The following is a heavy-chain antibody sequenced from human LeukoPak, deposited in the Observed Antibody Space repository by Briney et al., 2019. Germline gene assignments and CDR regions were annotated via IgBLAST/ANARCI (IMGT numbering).Heavy chain of an antibody. V-gene: IGHV4-4*07. CDR2: IYTSDNT. J-gene: IGHJ6*03. D-gene: IGHD2-2*01. Sequence: PSETLSLTCTVSDGSISGYYWTWIRQPAGKGLEWIGRIYTSDNTIYNPSLRSRVTMSVDTSKNQFSLKLSSVTAADTAVYYCARGFVSAGMARYHYMDVWGKGTTVTVSS. CDR3: ARGFVSAGMARYHYMDV. CDR1: DGSISGYY.